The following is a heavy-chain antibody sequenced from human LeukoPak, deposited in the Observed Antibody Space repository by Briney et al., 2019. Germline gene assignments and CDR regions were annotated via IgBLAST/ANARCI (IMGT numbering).Heavy chain of an antibody. Sequence: GGSLRLSCAASGFTVSSNYMSWVRQAPGKGLEWVSVIYSGGSTYYADSVKGRFTISRDNSKNTLYLQMNSLRAEDTAVYYCARGAYYGSGSYGMDVWAKGPRSPSP. CDR1: GFTVSSNY. V-gene: IGHV3-53*01. J-gene: IGHJ6*02. CDR3: ARGAYYGSGSYGMDV. D-gene: IGHD3-10*01. CDR2: IYSGGST.